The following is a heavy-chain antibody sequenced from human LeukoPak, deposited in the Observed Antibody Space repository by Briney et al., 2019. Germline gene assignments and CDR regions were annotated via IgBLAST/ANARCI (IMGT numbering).Heavy chain of an antibody. CDR2: ISYDGSNK. V-gene: IGHV3-30-3*01. CDR1: GFTFSSYA. J-gene: IGHJ4*02. CDR3: ASDATYASTSGSYSYYFDY. Sequence: PGGSLRLSCAASGFTFSSYAMHWVRQAPGKGLEWGAVISYDGSNKYYADSVKGQFTISRDNSKNPLYLQMNSLRAEDTAVFHCASDATYASTSGSYSYYFDYWGQGTLVTVSS. D-gene: IGHD1-26*01.